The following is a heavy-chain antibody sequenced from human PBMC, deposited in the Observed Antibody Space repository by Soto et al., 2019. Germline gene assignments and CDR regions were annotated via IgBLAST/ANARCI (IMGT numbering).Heavy chain of an antibody. CDR2: INPNSGGT. V-gene: IGHV1-2*02. CDR1: GYTFTGYY. J-gene: IGHJ4*02. D-gene: IGHD3-22*01. Sequence: ASVKVSCKASGYTFTGYYMHWVRQAPGQGLEWMGWINPNSGGTNYAQKFQGRVTMTRDTSISTAYMELSRLRSDDTAVYYCARDVGYYYDSSGYLVYWGQGTLVTVS. CDR3: ARDVGYYYDSSGYLVY.